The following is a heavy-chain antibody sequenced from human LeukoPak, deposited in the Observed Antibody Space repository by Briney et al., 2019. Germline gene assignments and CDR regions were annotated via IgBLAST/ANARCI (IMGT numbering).Heavy chain of an antibody. D-gene: IGHD5-18*01. Sequence: PGGSLRLSCAASGFTFSSYAMHWVRQAPGKGLDWVAVISYDGRNKYYADSVKGRFTISRDNSKNTLYLQMNSLRAEDTAVYYCARVDTAMVKDDAFDIWGQGTMVTVSS. V-gene: IGHV3-30*04. CDR3: ARVDTAMVKDDAFDI. CDR2: ISYDGRNK. CDR1: GFTFSSYA. J-gene: IGHJ3*02.